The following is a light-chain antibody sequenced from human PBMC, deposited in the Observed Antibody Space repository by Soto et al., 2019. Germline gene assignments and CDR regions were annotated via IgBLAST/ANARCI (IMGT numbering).Light chain of an antibody. CDR3: QQYGGTPLT. V-gene: IGKV3-20*01. CDR2: GAS. J-gene: IGKJ4*01. CDR1: QSVRSDY. Sequence: EIGLTQSPGTLSLSPGERATLSCRARQSVRSDYLAWYQQKPGQAPRVLIYGASSRVPGIPDRFSGSGSGTEFTPAISGLEPEDFAVYYCQQYGGTPLTFGGGTEVEIK.